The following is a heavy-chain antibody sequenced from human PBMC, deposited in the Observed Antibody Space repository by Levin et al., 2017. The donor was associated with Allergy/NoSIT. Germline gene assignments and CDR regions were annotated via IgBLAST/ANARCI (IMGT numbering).Heavy chain of an antibody. CDR1: GLSVSSAW. D-gene: IGHD3-10*01. J-gene: IGHJ2*01. CDR3: ATGDWYFYL. Sequence: GGSLRLSCAASGLSVSSAWLSWVRQAPGKRLEWIGRVSSDGASDYSAPVKGRFAISRDDSKNMVFLHMSSLKTEDTGVYYCATGDWYFYLWGRGTLVTVSS. V-gene: IGHV3-15*01. CDR2: VSSDGAS.